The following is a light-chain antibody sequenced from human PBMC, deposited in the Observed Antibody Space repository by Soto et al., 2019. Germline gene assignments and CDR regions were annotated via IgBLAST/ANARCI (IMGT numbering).Light chain of an antibody. J-gene: IGKJ5*01. CDR3: QQYNEWPPFP. V-gene: IGKV3-15*01. Sequence: MTQTQLTLPVTPGEPASISCRASQSVSNNYLAWYQQKPGQAPRLVIYAASTRATGIPDRFSGSVSGTEFTLTISSLQPEDFAIYYWQQYNEWPPFPFGQGTRLEI. CDR1: QSVSNN. CDR2: AAS.